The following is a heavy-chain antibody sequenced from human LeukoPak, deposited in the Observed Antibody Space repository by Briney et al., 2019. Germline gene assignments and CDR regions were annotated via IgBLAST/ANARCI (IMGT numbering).Heavy chain of an antibody. CDR3: ENRRRDLVIIY. CDR2: ISYDGSNK. Sequence: PGRSLRLSCAASGFTFSTYGMHWVRQAPDKGLEWVAVISYDGSNKYYADSVKGRFTISRDNSKNTLYLQMNSLRPEDTAVYYSENRRRDLVIIYWGQGTLVTVSS. CDR1: GFTFSTYG. J-gene: IGHJ4*02. V-gene: IGHV3-30*18. D-gene: IGHD3-9*01.